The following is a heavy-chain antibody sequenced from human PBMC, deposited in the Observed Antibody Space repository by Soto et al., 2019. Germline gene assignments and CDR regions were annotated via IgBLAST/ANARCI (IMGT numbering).Heavy chain of an antibody. Sequence: TLSLTCTVSGGSIDSSTYYWGWIRQPPGKGLEWIGSIFYNGNTFYNPSLKSRITISVDTSKNQFSLKLSSVTAADTAVYYCARHSTGYYYSWFDPWGQGTLVTVSS. V-gene: IGHV4-39*01. D-gene: IGHD3-22*01. CDR1: GGSIDSSTYY. CDR3: ARHSTGYYYSWFDP. J-gene: IGHJ5*02. CDR2: IFYNGNT.